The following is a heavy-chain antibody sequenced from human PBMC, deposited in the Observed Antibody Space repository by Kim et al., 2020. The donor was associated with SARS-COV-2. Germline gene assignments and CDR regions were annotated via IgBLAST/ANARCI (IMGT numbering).Heavy chain of an antibody. J-gene: IGHJ4*02. Sequence: RFTISRDNSKNTLYLQMNSLRAEDTAVYYCAKEQLPDDYIWGSYRYTFDYWGQGTLVTVSS. D-gene: IGHD3-16*02. CDR3: AKEQLPDDYIWGSYRYTFDY. V-gene: IGHV3-30*02.